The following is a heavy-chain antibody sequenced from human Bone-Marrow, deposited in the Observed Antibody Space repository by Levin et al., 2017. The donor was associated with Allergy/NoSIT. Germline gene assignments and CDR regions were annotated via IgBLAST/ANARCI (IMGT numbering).Heavy chain of an antibody. CDR1: GYTFTSYG. CDR2: ISAYNGNT. CDR3: ASTYCSGGSCYYGMDV. Sequence: ASVKVSCKASGYTFTSYGISWVRQAPGQGLEWMGWISAYNGNTNYAQKLQGRVTMTTDTSTSTAYMELRSLRSDDTAVYYCASTYCSGGSCYYGMDVWGQGTTVTVSS. V-gene: IGHV1-18*01. D-gene: IGHD2-15*01. J-gene: IGHJ6*02.